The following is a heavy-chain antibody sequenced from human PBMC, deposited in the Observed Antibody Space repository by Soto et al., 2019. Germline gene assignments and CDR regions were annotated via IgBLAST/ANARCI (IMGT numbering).Heavy chain of an antibody. V-gene: IGHV4-61*01. CDR3: ARGIEVGKRCLYNWFDP. Sequence: PSETLSLTCTVSGGSVSSGSYYWSWIRQPPGQGLEWIGYIYYSGSTNYNPSLKSRVTISVDTYKNQFSLKLSSVTAADTAVYYCARGIEVGKRCLYNWFDPWGQGTLVTVSS. D-gene: IGHD2-15*01. CDR1: GGSVSSGSYY. CDR2: IYYSGST. J-gene: IGHJ5*02.